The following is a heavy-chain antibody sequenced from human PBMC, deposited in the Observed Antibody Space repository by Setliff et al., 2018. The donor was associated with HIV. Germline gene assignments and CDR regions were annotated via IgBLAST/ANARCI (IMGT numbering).Heavy chain of an antibody. J-gene: IGHJ4*02. CDR2: ISTFRGT. CDR3: SRGTFGGVIAQYYFDY. V-gene: IGHV4-4*09. Sequence: SETLSLTCSVSGDSVSDYYWSWIRQPPGKGLEWIGDISTFRGTNYSPSLQSRVTVSMDTSKNQLSLNLSSATAADTAVYYCSRGTFGGVIAQYYFDYWGQGTLVTVSS. D-gene: IGHD3-16*02. CDR1: GDSVSDYY.